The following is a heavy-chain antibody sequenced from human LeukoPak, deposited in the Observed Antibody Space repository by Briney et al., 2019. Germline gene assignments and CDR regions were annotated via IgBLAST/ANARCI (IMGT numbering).Heavy chain of an antibody. D-gene: IGHD6-13*01. J-gene: IGHJ1*01. CDR3: ARASSSSWENLPL. Sequence: SVKVSCKASGDTFNSNAFTWVRQAPGQGLEWMGGIIPVFNTPNYARTFQGRVKFTTDDSTGTAYMELTSLTFEDTVVYYCARASSSSWENLPLWGQGTLVTVSS. CDR2: IIPVFNTP. CDR1: GDTFNSNA. V-gene: IGHV1-69*05.